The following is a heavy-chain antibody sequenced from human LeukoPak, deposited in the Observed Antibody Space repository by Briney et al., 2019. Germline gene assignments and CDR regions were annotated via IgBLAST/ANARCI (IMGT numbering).Heavy chain of an antibody. CDR1: GYSFTSYW. CDR3: ARHDSSGYYADY. J-gene: IGHJ4*02. D-gene: IGHD3-22*01. Sequence: GGSLRLSCKGSGYSFTSYWIGWVRQMPGKSLEWMGIIYPGDSDTRYSPSFQGQVTISADKSISTAYLQWSSLKASDTAMYYCARHDSSGYYADYWGQGTLVTVSS. V-gene: IGHV5-51*01. CDR2: IYPGDSDT.